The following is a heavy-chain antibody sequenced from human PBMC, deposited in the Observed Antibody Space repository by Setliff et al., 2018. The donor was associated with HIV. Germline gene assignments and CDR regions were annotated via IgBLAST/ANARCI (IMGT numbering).Heavy chain of an antibody. Sequence: PGGSLRLSCAASGFTFSSYSMHWVRQAPGKGLEWVAVIWYDGSNKYYADSVKGRFTISRDNAKNTLYLQMNSLRAEDTAVYYCARDYSYVGFDLWGRGTLVTVSS. V-gene: IGHV3-33*01. J-gene: IGHJ2*01. D-gene: IGHD4-4*01. CDR1: GFTFSSYS. CDR2: IWYDGSNK. CDR3: ARDYSYVGFDL.